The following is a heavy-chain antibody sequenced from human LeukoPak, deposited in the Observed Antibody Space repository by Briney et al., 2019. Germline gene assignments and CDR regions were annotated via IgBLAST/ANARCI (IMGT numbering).Heavy chain of an antibody. Sequence: SETLSLTCTVSGGSISSYYWSWVRQPPGKGLEGIGYIYYSGSTNYNPSLKSRVTISVGTSKTQFSLKLSSVTAADTAVYYCARSVWFDPWGQGTLVTVSS. V-gene: IGHV4-59*01. CDR3: ARSVWFDP. CDR1: GGSISSYY. CDR2: IYYSGST. J-gene: IGHJ5*02.